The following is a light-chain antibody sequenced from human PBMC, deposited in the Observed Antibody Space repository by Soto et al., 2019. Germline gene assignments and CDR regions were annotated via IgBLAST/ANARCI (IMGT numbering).Light chain of an antibody. CDR1: QSVGSY. V-gene: IGKV3-11*01. CDR3: LQRILGFT. J-gene: IGKJ3*01. CDR2: GAS. Sequence: IVLSKSPATLSLSPLEGASRAVRASQSVGSYLAWYQQKPGQAPRPLIYGASKRAPGVSARFSGSGSGTDFTLTISSLETEDFAVYHCLQRILGFTFGPGTKVDV.